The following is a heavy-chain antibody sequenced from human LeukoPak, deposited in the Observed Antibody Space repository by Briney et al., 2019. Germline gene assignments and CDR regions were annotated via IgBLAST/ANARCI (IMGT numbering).Heavy chain of an antibody. J-gene: IGHJ4*02. CDR3: AKGPQYE. CDR1: GFTFSSYA. Sequence: AGSLRFSCAASGFTFSSYAMSWVRQAPGEGLEWVSAISGSGGSTYYADSVKGRFTITRDNSKNTPYLQMNSLRAEDTAVYYWAKGPQYEWGQGTLVTVSS. V-gene: IGHV3-23*01. CDR2: ISGSGGST. D-gene: IGHD2-8*01.